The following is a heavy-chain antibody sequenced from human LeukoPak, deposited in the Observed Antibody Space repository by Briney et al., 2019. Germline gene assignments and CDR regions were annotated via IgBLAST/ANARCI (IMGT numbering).Heavy chain of an antibody. Sequence: GGSLRLSCAASGFTVSSNYMSWVRQAPGKGLEWVSVIYSGGSTYYADSVKGRFTISRDNSKNTLYLKMKSVSAEDTDVYYCATERNYYDSSGPPDYWGQGTLVTVSS. CDR3: ATERNYYDSSGPPDY. D-gene: IGHD3-22*01. V-gene: IGHV3-66*02. CDR1: GFTVSSNY. CDR2: IYSGGST. J-gene: IGHJ4*02.